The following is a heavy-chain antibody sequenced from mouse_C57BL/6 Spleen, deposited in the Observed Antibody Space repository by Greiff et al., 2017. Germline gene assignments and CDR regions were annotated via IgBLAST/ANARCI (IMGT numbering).Heavy chain of an antibody. CDR2: ISNGGGST. Sequence: EVQLVESGGGLVQPGGSLKLSCAASGFTFSDSYLYWVRQTPETRLEWVAYISNGGGSTYYPDTVKGRFTISRDNAKNTLYLQMSRLKSEDTAMYYCARQGYDYDLYFDYWGQGTTLTVSS. CDR1: GFTFSDSY. V-gene: IGHV5-12*01. CDR3: ARQGYDYDLYFDY. J-gene: IGHJ2*01. D-gene: IGHD2-4*01.